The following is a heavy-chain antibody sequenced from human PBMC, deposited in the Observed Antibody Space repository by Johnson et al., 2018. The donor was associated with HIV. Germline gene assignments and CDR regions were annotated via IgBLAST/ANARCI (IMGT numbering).Heavy chain of an antibody. CDR2: ISGSGGST. J-gene: IGHJ3*01. D-gene: IGHD6-13*01. V-gene: IGHV3-23*04. Sequence: VQLVESGGGVVQPGRSLRLSCAASGFTFDDYAMHWVRQAPGKGLEWVSGISGSGGSTYYADSVKGRFTISRDNSKNTLHLQMSSLRPEDTAVYYCARGGLEYSSTLGLGYAFDVWGQGTVVTVSS. CDR3: ARGGLEYSSTLGLGYAFDV. CDR1: GFTFDDYA.